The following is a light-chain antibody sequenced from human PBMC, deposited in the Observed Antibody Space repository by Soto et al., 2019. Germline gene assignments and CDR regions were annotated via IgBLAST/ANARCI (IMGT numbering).Light chain of an antibody. CDR1: PSDIGAYNY. V-gene: IGLV2-14*03. CDR3: GSYTISSTLMI. J-gene: IGLJ2*01. CDR2: GVT. Sequence: QSALTQPASVSGSPGQSITISCSGTPSDIGAYNYVSWYQHLPGKAPKVIIYGVTNRPSGVSSRFSGSKSGTTASLTISGLQAEDEANYYCGSYTISSTLMIFGGGTK.